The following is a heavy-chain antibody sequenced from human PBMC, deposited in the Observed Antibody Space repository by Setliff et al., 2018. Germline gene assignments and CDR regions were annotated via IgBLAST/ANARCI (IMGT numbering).Heavy chain of an antibody. CDR3: VRSFSRREKFLLDY. Sequence: ETLSLTCAVYGGSFSGYYWSWIRQPPGKRLEWIGEIIHSGSTNYNPSLKSRVTISMDTSKNQFSLKVSSVTAADTAVYYCVRSFSRREKFLLDYWGQGALVTVSS. V-gene: IGHV4-34*12. CDR2: IIHSGST. J-gene: IGHJ4*02. CDR1: GGSFSGYY.